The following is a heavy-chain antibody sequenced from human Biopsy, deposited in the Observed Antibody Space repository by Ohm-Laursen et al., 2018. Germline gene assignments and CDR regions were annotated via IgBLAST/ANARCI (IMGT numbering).Heavy chain of an antibody. CDR1: GASVKTSGYF. CDR2: ISYNERT. D-gene: IGHD3-9*01. CDR3: VREPKTGTAEAWYFDL. J-gene: IGHJ2*01. V-gene: IGHV4-31*03. Sequence: SQTLSLTCSVSGASVKTSGYFWAWIRQRPGKGLEWIGYISYNERTHYNPSLTSRLAISLDTSNNRISLQLRSVSVADTAVYYCVREPKTGTAEAWYFDLWGRGTLVTVSS.